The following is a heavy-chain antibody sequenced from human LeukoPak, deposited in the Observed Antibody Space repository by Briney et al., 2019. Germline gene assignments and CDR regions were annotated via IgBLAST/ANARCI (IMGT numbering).Heavy chain of an antibody. V-gene: IGHV3-23*01. CDR1: GFTFSSYA. D-gene: IGHD4-11*01. J-gene: IGHJ4*02. CDR3: AKRQRVYRYFDY. Sequence: GGSLRLSCAASGFTFSSYAMSWVRQAPGKELEWVSAISGGGGSTYYADSVKGRFTISRDNSKNTLYLQMNSLRAEDTAVYYCAKRQRVYRYFDYWGQGTLVTVSS. CDR2: ISGGGGST.